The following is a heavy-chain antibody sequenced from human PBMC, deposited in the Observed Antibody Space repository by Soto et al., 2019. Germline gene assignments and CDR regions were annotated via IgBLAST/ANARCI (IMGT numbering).Heavy chain of an antibody. Sequence: GGSLRLSCAASGFTFSSYSMNWVRQAPGKGLEWVSYISSSTDSTFYADSVKGRFTISRDNSKSTLYLQINSLRAEDTAVYYCAKDRQFRSYYESAGHYNNWGQGTLVTVSS. J-gene: IGHJ4*02. CDR1: GFTFSSYS. CDR2: ISSSTDST. CDR3: AKDRQFRSYYESAGHYNN. V-gene: IGHV3-23*01. D-gene: IGHD3-10*01.